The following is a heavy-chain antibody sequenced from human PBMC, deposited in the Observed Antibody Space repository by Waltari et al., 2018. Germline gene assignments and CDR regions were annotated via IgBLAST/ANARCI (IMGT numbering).Heavy chain of an antibody. CDR3: AKDSSSSGPTGRDV. D-gene: IGHD6-6*01. J-gene: IGHJ6*02. V-gene: IGHV3-9*03. CDR1: GFTFDDYA. Sequence: EVQLVESGGGLVQPGRSLRLSCAASGFTFDDYAMHWVRQAPGKGLEWVSGMSWNSGSIGYADSVKGRCTISRDNAKNSLYLQMNRLRAEDMALYYCAKDSSSSGPTGRDVWGQGTTVTVSS. CDR2: MSWNSGSI.